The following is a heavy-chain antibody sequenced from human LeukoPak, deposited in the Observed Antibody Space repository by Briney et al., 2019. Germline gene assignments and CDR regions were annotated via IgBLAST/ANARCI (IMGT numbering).Heavy chain of an antibody. V-gene: IGHV4-4*02. CDR3: ARERRYYGRTGWFDP. D-gene: IGHD3-10*01. Sequence: SETLSLTCAVSGGSISSSNWWSWVRQPPGKGLEWIGEIYHSGSTNYNPSLKSRVTISVDTSKNQFSLKLSSVTAADTAVYYCARERRYYGRTGWFDPWGQGTLVTVSS. CDR2: IYHSGST. J-gene: IGHJ5*02. CDR1: GGSISSSNW.